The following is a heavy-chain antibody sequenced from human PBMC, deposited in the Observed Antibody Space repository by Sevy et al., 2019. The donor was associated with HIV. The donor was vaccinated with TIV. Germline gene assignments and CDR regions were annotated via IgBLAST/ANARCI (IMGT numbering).Heavy chain of an antibody. J-gene: IGHJ6*03. CDR3: ARDLGYSSSWLLEGDYYYYMDV. D-gene: IGHD6-13*01. CDR1: GGSISSYY. CDR2: IYYSGST. Sequence: SETLSLTCTVSGGSISSYYWSWIRQPPGKGLEWIGYIYYSGSTNYNPSLKSRVTISVDTSKNQFSLKLSSVTAADTAVYYCARDLGYSSSWLLEGDYYYYMDVWGKGTTVTVSS. V-gene: IGHV4-59*01.